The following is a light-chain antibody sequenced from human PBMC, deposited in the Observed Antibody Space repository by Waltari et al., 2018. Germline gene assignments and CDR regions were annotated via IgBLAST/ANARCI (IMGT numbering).Light chain of an antibody. Sequence: DIVMTQSPDSLAVSLGARATINCKSSQSVLYSSNNKNYLAWYQQKPGQPPKLLIYWASTRESGVPDRFSGSASGTDFTLTISSLQAEDVAVYYCQQYYSIPYTFGQGTKLEIK. CDR3: QQYYSIPYT. CDR1: QSVLYSSNNKNY. J-gene: IGKJ2*01. V-gene: IGKV4-1*01. CDR2: WAS.